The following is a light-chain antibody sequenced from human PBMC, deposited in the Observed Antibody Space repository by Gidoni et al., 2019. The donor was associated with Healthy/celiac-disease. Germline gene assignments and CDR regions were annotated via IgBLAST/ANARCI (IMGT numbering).Light chain of an antibody. J-gene: IGKJ1*01. V-gene: IGKV3-11*01. CDR2: DAS. Sequence: EIVLTQSPATLSLSPGERATLSCRASQSVSSYLAWYQQKPGQAPRLLIYDASNRATGIPARFRGSGSGTDFTLTLSSLEPEDFAVYYCQQRSNWPPLTFGQGTKVEIK. CDR1: QSVSSY. CDR3: QQRSNWPPLT.